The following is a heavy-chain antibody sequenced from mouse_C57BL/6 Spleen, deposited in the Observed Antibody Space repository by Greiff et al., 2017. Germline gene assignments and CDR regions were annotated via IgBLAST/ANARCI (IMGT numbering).Heavy chain of an antibody. V-gene: IGHV5-17*01. CDR3: AREGCDV. CDR1: GFTFSDYG. J-gene: IGHJ1*03. CDR2: ISSGSSTI. Sequence: EVMLVESGGGLVKPGGSLKLPCAASGFTFSDYGMHWVRQAPEKGLEWVAYISSGSSTIYYADTVKGRVTISRDNAKNTLFLQMTSLRSEDTAMYDCAREGCDVWGTGTTVTVSS.